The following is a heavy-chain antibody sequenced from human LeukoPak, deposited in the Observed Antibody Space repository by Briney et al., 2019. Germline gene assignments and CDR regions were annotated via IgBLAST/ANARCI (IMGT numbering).Heavy chain of an antibody. CDR2: IYPGDSDT. V-gene: IGHV5-51*01. D-gene: IGHD2-2*01. CDR1: GYSFTSYW. CDR3: ARLVGTDIVVVPAATPYFDY. Sequence: GESLKISCKGSGYSFTSYWIGWVRQMPGKGLEWMGIIYPGDSDTRYSPSFQGQVTISADKSISTAYLQWSSLKASDTAMYYCARLVGTDIVVVPAATPYFDYWGQGTLVTVSS. J-gene: IGHJ4*02.